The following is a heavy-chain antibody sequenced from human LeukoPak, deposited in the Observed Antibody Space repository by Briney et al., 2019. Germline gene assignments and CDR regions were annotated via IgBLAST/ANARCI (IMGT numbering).Heavy chain of an antibody. Sequence: PGGSLRLSCAASGFTLSSFAMSWVRQAPGKGLEWVSASAGGSTFYADSVKGRFTISRDNAKNSLYLQMNSLRAGDTAVYYCARDYYGSGSYGWFDPRGQGTLVTVSS. CDR3: ARDYYGSGSYGWFDP. CDR2: SAGGST. V-gene: IGHV3-23*01. D-gene: IGHD3-10*01. J-gene: IGHJ5*02. CDR1: GFTLSSFA.